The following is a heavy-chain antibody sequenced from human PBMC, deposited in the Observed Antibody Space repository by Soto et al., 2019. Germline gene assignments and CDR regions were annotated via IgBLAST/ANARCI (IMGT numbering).Heavy chain of an antibody. D-gene: IGHD2-15*01. CDR2: IRDGGEST. CDR1: GFIVGNYM. Sequence: EVQLLESGGGLLQPGESLRLSCAFSGFIVGNYMMTWGRQAPGKGLEWVSTIRDGGESTYYADPVRGRFTISRDNSKNTLDLQMDSVGVEDTAVYYCAPHVHCSGGSCHYDAFDIRGQGTMGTVSS. CDR3: APHVHCSGGSCHYDAFDI. J-gene: IGHJ3*02. V-gene: IGHV3-23*01.